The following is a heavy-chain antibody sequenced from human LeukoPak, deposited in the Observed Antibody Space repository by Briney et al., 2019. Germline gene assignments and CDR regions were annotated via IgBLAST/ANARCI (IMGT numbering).Heavy chain of an antibody. V-gene: IGHV4-39*07. D-gene: IGHD2-2*01. CDR1: GGSISSGGYY. Sequence: PSETLSLTCTVSGGSISSGGYYWGWIRQPPGKGLEWIGSIYYSGSTYYNPSLKSRVTISVDTSKNQFSLKLSSVTAADTAVYYCAREGDCSSTSCPPDYWGQGTLVTVSS. CDR3: AREGDCSSTSCPPDY. J-gene: IGHJ4*02. CDR2: IYYSGST.